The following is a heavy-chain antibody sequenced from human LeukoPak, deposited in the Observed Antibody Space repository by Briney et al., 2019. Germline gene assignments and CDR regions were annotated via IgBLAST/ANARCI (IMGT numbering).Heavy chain of an antibody. Sequence: SQTLSLTCTVSGGSISSYYWSWIRQPPGKGLEWIGYIYYSGSTNYNPSLKSRVTISVDTSKNQFSLKLSSVTAADTAVYYCARDEGYYMDVWGKGTTVTVSS. CDR2: IYYSGST. J-gene: IGHJ6*03. V-gene: IGHV4-59*01. CDR1: GGSISSYY. CDR3: ARDEGYYMDV.